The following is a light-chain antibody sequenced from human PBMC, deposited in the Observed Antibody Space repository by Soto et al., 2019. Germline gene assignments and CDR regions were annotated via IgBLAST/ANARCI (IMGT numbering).Light chain of an antibody. CDR1: NSNIGDNT. Sequence: QSVLTQPPSASGTPGQRVTISCSGCNSNIGDNTVNWFQQLPGTAPKLLISTNNQRPSGVHDRYSGYKSGTSGSLAISGLQTEDEADYYCASWDDSLNGVVVGGGTKLTV. J-gene: IGLJ2*01. CDR3: ASWDDSLNGVV. CDR2: TNN. V-gene: IGLV1-44*01.